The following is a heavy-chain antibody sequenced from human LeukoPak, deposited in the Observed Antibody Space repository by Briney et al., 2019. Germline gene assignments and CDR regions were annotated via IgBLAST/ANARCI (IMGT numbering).Heavy chain of an antibody. CDR3: AKDQEYGSGGSIDY. CDR1: GFTFSSYG. D-gene: IGHD3-10*01. CDR2: ISYDGSNK. Sequence: GGSLRLSCAASGFTFSSYGMHWVRQAPGKGLEWVAVISYDGSNKYYADSVKGRFTISRDNSKNTLYLQMNSLRAEDTAVYYCAKDQEYGSGGSIDYWGQGTLVTVSS. V-gene: IGHV3-30*18. J-gene: IGHJ4*02.